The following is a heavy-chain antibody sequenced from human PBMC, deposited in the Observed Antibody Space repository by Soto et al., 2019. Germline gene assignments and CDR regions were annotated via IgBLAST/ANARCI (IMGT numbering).Heavy chain of an antibody. V-gene: IGHV4-39*01. J-gene: IGHJ4*02. D-gene: IGHD3-9*01. CDR1: GGSISSSSYY. CDR2: IYYSGST. Sequence: SETLSVTCTVSGGSISSSSYYWGWIRQPPGKGLERIGSIYYSGSTYYNPSLQTRVTISLDKSKSQFSLKLNSVTAADSAVYFCARLEGLATISYYFDFWGPGALVTVSS. CDR3: ARLEGLATISYYFDF.